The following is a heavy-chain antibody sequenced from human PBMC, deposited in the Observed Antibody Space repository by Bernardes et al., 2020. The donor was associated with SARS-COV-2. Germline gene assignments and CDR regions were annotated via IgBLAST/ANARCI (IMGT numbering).Heavy chain of an antibody. CDR2: VDPSGSS. D-gene: IGHD3-10*01. V-gene: IGHV4-61*02. CDR1: GDSISSGAHY. Sequence: SETLSLTCTVSGDSISSGAHYWSWIRQPAGKGLEWIGRVDPSGSSISDPSLKSRVTISLDTSKNQFSLNLRSVTAADTAVYYCARRTRVPGVVDYGMDVWGQGTPVTVSS. J-gene: IGHJ6*02. CDR3: ARRTRVPGVVDYGMDV.